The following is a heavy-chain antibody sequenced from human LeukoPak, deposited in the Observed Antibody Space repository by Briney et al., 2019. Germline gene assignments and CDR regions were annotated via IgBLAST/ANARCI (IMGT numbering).Heavy chain of an antibody. Sequence: EASVKVSCKASGDTFSNHVMTWVRQAPGQGLEWMGGIISAFGPANYAQKFQGRVTITADESTSTAYMELSSLRSEDTAVYYCARGPPTVTPYYFDYWGQGTLVTVSS. CDR1: GDTFSNHV. CDR3: ARGPPTVTPYYFDY. D-gene: IGHD4-17*01. CDR2: IISAFGPA. V-gene: IGHV1-69*13. J-gene: IGHJ4*02.